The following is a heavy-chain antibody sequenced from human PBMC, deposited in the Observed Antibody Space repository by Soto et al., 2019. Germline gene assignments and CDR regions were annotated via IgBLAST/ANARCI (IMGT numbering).Heavy chain of an antibody. CDR2: ISGYNINT. D-gene: IGHD1-26*01. CDR1: GYTFANYG. Sequence: QVRLVQSGPEVKKPGASVRVSCKASGYTFANYGITWVRQTSGQGLEWLGWISGYNINTLYAQKFEGRVTLTTDKSTSTVYMELRSLKSDDTAISFCARERRWEPLLYWGQGTLVTVSS. CDR3: ARERRWEPLLY. J-gene: IGHJ4*02. V-gene: IGHV1-18*01.